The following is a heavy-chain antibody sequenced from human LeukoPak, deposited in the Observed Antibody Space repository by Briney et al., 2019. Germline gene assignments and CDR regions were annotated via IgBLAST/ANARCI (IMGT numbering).Heavy chain of an antibody. D-gene: IGHD6-6*01. V-gene: IGHV4-59*01. Sequence: SETLSLTCTVSGGSISSYYRSWIRQPPGKGLEWIGYIYYSGSTNYNPSLKSRVTISVDTSKNQFSLKLSSVTAADTAVYYCASFIEYSSSEIDDAFDIWGQGTMVTVSS. CDR1: GGSISSYY. CDR3: ASFIEYSSSEIDDAFDI. J-gene: IGHJ3*02. CDR2: IYYSGST.